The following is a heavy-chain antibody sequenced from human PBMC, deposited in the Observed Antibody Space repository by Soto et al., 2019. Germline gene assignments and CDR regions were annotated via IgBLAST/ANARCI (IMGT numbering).Heavy chain of an antibody. CDR3: ARTSRTRTGWYFFDY. V-gene: IGHV4-59*01. CDR2: SYYNGVT. J-gene: IGHJ4*02. CDR1: GGSISSDS. Sequence: PSETLSLTCTVSGGSISSDSWSWIRQSPGKALEWIGYSYYNGVTKYNPSLKSRVTVSVDTSQNQFSLKLTSVTATDTAAYYCARTSRTRTGWYFFDYWGQGPLVPVSS. D-gene: IGHD6-19*01.